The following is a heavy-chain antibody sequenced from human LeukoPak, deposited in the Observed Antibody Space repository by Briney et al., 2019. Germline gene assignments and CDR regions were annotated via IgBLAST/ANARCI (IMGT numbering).Heavy chain of an antibody. Sequence: PGGSLSLSCAASGFTFSGYSMHWVRQTPGKGLEHVSYISGSGDGTEYADSVKGRFTISRDNSKTTLYLQMGSLRAEDMAVYYCARQKGSGSNWFDYWGQGTLVTVSS. D-gene: IGHD3-10*01. J-gene: IGHJ5*01. CDR1: GFTFSGYS. CDR2: ISGSGDGT. CDR3: ARQKGSGSNWFDY. V-gene: IGHV3-64*02.